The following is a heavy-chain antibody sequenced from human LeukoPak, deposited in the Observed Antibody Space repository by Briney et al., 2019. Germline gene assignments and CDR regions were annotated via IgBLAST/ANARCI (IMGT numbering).Heavy chain of an antibody. CDR2: ISGSGGDT. CDR3: AQSGGMDI. Sequence: GGSLRLSCAASGFPFSTYAMSWVRQAPGKGLEWVSVISGSGGDTYYADSVKGRFTISGDNSKNTLYLQMNSLRAEDTAVYYCAQSGGMDIWGQGTTVTVSS. V-gene: IGHV3-23*01. J-gene: IGHJ6*02. CDR1: GFPFSTYA.